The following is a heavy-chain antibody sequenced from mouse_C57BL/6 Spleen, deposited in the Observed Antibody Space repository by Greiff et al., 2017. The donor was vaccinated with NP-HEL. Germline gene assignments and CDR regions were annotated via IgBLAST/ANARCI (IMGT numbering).Heavy chain of an antibody. J-gene: IGHJ2*01. CDR3: ARGSGTVPYFDY. CDR2: INPNNGGT. CDR1: GYTFTDYN. Sequence: EVQLQQSGPELVKPGASVKMSCKASGYTFTDYNMHWVKQSHGKSLEWIGYINPNNGGTSYNQKFKGKATLTVNKSSRTAYMELRSLTSEDSAVYYCARGSGTVPYFDYWGQGTTLTVSS. D-gene: IGHD1-1*01. V-gene: IGHV1-22*01.